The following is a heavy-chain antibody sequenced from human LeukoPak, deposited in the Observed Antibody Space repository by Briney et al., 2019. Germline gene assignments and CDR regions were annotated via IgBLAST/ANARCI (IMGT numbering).Heavy chain of an antibody. CDR1: GFTFSSYA. D-gene: IGHD3-3*01. CDR2: ISYDGSNK. CDR3: ARAPSSSLRFLEWLLYDY. Sequence: GGSLRLSCAASGFTFSSYATHWVRQAPGKGLEWVAVISYDGSNKYYADSVKGRFTISRDNSKNTLYLQMNSLRAEDTAVYYCARAPSSSLRFLEWLLYDYWGQGTLVTVSS. V-gene: IGHV3-30-3*01. J-gene: IGHJ4*02.